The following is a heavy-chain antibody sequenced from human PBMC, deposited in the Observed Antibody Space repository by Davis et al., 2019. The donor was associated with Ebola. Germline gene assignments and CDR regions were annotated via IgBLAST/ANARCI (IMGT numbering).Heavy chain of an antibody. CDR2: ISASGATT. V-gene: IGHV3-23*01. Sequence: GGSLRLSCAASGFTFRSYAMSWVRQAPGKGLEWVSAISASGATTYYADSVKGRFTISRDNSKDTLYLQMNSLRAEDTAVYYCAKAGSNVDYWGQGTLVTVSS. CDR3: AKAGSNVDY. CDR1: GFTFRSYA. D-gene: IGHD6-13*01. J-gene: IGHJ4*02.